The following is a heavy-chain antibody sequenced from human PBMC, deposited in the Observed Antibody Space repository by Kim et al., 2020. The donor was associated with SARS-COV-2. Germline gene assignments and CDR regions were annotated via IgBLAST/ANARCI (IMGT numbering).Heavy chain of an antibody. CDR1: GGTFSSYA. CDR2: IIPILGIA. Sequence: SVKVSCKASGGTFSSYAISWVRQAPGQGLEWMGRIIPILGIANYAQKFQGRVTITADKSTSTAYMELSSLRSEDTAVYYCAREYSSSSWFDPWGQGTLVTVSS. V-gene: IGHV1-69*04. D-gene: IGHD6-6*01. J-gene: IGHJ5*02. CDR3: AREYSSSSWFDP.